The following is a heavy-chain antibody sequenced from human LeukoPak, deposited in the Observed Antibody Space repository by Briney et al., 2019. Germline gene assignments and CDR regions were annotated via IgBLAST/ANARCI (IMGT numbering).Heavy chain of an antibody. CDR2: IKQDGSDK. Sequence: GGSLRLSCAASGFTFGSYWMSWVRQAPGKGLEWVATIKQDGSDKYYVDSVKGRFTISRDNAKNSLYLQMNSLRAEDTAVYYCARSRRVTSAAAGTTNYYHGMDVWGQGTTVTVSS. CDR3: ARSRRVTSAAAGTTNYYHGMDV. V-gene: IGHV3-7*01. D-gene: IGHD6-13*01. J-gene: IGHJ6*02. CDR1: GFTFGSYW.